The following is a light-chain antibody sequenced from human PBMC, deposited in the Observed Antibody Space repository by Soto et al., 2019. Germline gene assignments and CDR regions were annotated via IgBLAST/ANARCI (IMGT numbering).Light chain of an antibody. J-gene: IGKJ1*01. Sequence: DIQIPQSPSSVSSSVGERVTINFRASQGISSWLAWYQQKPGKAPNLLIYDASSLESGVPSRFSGSGSGTEFTLTISSLQPDDFATYYCQQYNSYWTFGQGTKVDNK. V-gene: IGKV1-5*01. CDR2: DAS. CDR3: QQYNSYWT. CDR1: QGISSW.